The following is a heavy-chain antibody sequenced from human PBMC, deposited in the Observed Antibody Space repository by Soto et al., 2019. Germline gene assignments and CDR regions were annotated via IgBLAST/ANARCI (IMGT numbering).Heavy chain of an antibody. CDR2: IWYDGDNK. CDR1: GFTFSTYG. V-gene: IGHV3-33*01. J-gene: IGHJ4*02. D-gene: IGHD5-18*01. Sequence: QVQLVESGGGVVQPGRSLRLSCAASGFTFSTYGMHWVRQAPGKGLEWVAVIWYDGDNKYYADSVKGRFTISRDNSKNTLYLQMNSLRAEDTAVYSCARDSRGYSYVDYWGQGTLVTVSS. CDR3: ARDSRGYSYVDY.